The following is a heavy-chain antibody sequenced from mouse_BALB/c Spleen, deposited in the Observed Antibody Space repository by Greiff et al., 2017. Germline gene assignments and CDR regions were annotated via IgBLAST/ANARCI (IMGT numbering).Heavy chain of an antibody. J-gene: IGHJ4*01. CDR1: GFTFSSFG. V-gene: IGHV5-17*02. CDR3: ARLDDGYFYYAMDY. D-gene: IGHD2-3*01. Sequence: EVHLVESGGGLVQPGGSRKLSCAASGFTFSSFGMHWVRQAPEKGLEWVAYISSGSSTIYYADTVKGRFTISRDNPKNTLFLQMTSLRSEDTAMYYCARLDDGYFYYAMDYWGQGTSVTVSS. CDR2: ISSGSSTI.